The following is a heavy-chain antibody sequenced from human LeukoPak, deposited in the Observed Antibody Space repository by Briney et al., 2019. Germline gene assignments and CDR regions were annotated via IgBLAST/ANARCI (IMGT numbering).Heavy chain of an antibody. CDR3: ARGLPGVGYYDSSGYPFDY. CDR1: GGTFSSYA. CDR2: IIPIFGTA. D-gene: IGHD3-22*01. Sequence: SVKVSCKASGGTFSSYAISWVRQAPGQGLEWMGGIIPIFGTANYAQKFQGRVTMTRDTSTSTVYMELSSLRSEDTAVYYCARGLPGVGYYDSSGYPFDYWGQGTLVTVSS. V-gene: IGHV1-69*05. J-gene: IGHJ4*02.